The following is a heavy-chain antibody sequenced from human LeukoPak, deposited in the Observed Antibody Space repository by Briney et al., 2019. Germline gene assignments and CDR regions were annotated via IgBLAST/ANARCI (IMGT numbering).Heavy chain of an antibody. CDR3: ARSAEWLRYAFDI. CDR2: MHNSGSS. Sequence: KASETLSLTCTVSGASTSHFYWNWVRQPPGKGLEWIGYMHNSGSSKHNPSLKSRLTISIDASKNQFSLQLASVTAADTAIYYCARSAEWLRYAFDIWGQGTMVSVSS. J-gene: IGHJ3*02. CDR1: GASTSHFY. D-gene: IGHD5-12*01. V-gene: IGHV4-59*01.